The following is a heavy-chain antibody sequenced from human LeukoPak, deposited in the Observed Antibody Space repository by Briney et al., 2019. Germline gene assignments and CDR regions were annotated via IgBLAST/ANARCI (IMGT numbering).Heavy chain of an antibody. V-gene: IGHV4-59*01. Sequence: SETLSLTCTVSGGSISSYYWSWIRQPPGKGLEWIGYIYYSGSTNYYPSLKSRVTISVDTSKNQFSLKLSSVTAADTAVYYCARDFRSDYFDYWGQGTLVTVSS. CDR2: IYYSGST. CDR1: GGSISSYY. CDR3: ARDFRSDYFDY. J-gene: IGHJ4*02.